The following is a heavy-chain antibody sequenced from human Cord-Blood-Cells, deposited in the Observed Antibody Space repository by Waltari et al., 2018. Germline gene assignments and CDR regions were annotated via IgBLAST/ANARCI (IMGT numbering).Heavy chain of an antibody. CDR2: INSSNSYI. CDR1: GFTFSSYS. CDR3: ARDRYCSSTSCYDY. V-gene: IGHV3-21*01. J-gene: IGHJ4*02. Sequence: EVQLVESGGGLVKPGGSLRLSCAASGFTFSSYSMNWVRQAPGKGLEWVSSINSSNSYIYYADSGKGRFTISRDNAKNSLYLQMNSLRAEDTAVYYCARDRYCSSTSCYDYWGQGTLVTVSS. D-gene: IGHD2-2*01.